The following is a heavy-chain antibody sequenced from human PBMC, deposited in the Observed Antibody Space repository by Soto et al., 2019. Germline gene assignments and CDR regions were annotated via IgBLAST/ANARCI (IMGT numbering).Heavy chain of an antibody. CDR1: GYTFTSYG. CDR2: ISAYKGEA. Sequence: QVQLVQSGVEVKKPGASVKVSCKASGYTFTSYGVSWVRQAPGQGLEWMGWISAYKGEANYAQKLRGRVTMTTDTCTNTVYSELRNMRSDLPAVSSGAGDLVYWGGDGYEDTFDIWGEGTMVTVSS. V-gene: IGHV1-18*01. J-gene: IGHJ3*02. D-gene: IGHD2-21*02. CDR3: AGDLVYWGGDGYEDTFDI.